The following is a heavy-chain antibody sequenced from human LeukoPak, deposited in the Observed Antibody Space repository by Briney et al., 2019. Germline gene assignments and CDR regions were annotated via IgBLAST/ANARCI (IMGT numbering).Heavy chain of an antibody. CDR2: IIPIIGIA. D-gene: IGHD2-2*01. CDR3: ARGVPAAYFDF. Sequence: SVKVSCKASGDTFTSYAISWVRQAPGQGLEWMGWIIPIIGIANYAQKLQGRVTITTDKSTSTAYMELSSLRSEDTAVYYCARGVPAAYFDFWGQGTLVTVSS. J-gene: IGHJ4*02. V-gene: IGHV1-69*10. CDR1: GDTFTSYA.